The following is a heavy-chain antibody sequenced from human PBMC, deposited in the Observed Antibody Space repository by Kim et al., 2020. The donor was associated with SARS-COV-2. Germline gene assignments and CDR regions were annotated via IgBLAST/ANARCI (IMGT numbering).Heavy chain of an antibody. Sequence: SETLSLTCTVSGGPINSFYWTWIRQPPGKRLEWIGHVSFTGSTEYNPSFKSRVTISVDRSQSLFSLQWTSVTAADTAVYYCARQQQLDNWGRGTLVTVSS. J-gene: IGHJ4*01. CDR2: VSFTGST. V-gene: IGHV4-59*01. D-gene: IGHD6-13*01. CDR3: ARQQQLDN. CDR1: GGPINSFY.